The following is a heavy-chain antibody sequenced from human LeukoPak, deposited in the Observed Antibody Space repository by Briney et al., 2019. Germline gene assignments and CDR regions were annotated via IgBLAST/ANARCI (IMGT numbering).Heavy chain of an antibody. D-gene: IGHD1-1*01. CDR2: VYDTGST. CDR3: ARGPTVVHDAFDI. J-gene: IGHJ3*02. CDR1: GGYISRGGFY. V-gene: IGHV4-31*03. Sequence: SETLSLTCTVSGGYISRGGFYWTWIRQHPGTGLEWIVYVYDTGSTDYNPSLKSRLTLSVDTAKNQFSLRLTSVTAADTAVYYCARGPTVVHDAFDIWGQGTMVTVSS.